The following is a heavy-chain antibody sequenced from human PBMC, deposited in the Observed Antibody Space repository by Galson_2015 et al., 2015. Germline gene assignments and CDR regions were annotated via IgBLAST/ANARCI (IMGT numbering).Heavy chain of an antibody. CDR2: INPSGGTT. J-gene: IGHJ5*02. V-gene: IGHV1-46*01. D-gene: IGHD2-2*01. CDR1: GYTFSSHY. Sequence: SVKVSCKASGYTFSSHYMHWVRQAPGQGPEWMGIINPSGGTTSYAQKFQGRVTMTRDTSTSTVYMELSSLRSEDTAVYHCARDYCSDTSCHVNWFDPWGQGTLVTVSS. CDR3: ARDYCSDTSCHVNWFDP.